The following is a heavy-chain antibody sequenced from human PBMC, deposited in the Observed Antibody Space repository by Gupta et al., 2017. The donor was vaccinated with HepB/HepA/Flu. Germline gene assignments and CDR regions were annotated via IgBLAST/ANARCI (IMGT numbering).Heavy chain of an antibody. D-gene: IGHD6-13*01. CDR2: INPSSGGT. J-gene: IGHJ4*02. CDR1: GYIFTTPY. CDR3: ARDSSIWSHKWDY. Sequence: QLVQSGAEVKKPGASVKVSCQAPGYIFTTPYIHSARQAPGQGLEWMAVINPSSGGTNYAQNFQGRVTVTRDTSTNTVYMELNTLRSEDTAVYYCARDSSIWSHKWDYWGQGTLVIVSS. V-gene: IGHV1-46*01.